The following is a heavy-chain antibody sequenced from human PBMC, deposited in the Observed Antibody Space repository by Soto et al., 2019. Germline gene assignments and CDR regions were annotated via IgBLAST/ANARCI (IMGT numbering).Heavy chain of an antibody. Sequence: SETLSLTCTVSGGSISSGGYYWSWIRQHPGKGLEWIGYIYYSGSTYYNPSLKSRVTISVDTSKNQFSLKLSSVTAADTAVYYCARARGYCSGGSCYRGCAFDIWGQGTMVTVSS. J-gene: IGHJ3*02. CDR2: IYYSGST. V-gene: IGHV4-31*03. CDR3: ARARGYCSGGSCYRGCAFDI. D-gene: IGHD2-15*01. CDR1: GGSISSGGYY.